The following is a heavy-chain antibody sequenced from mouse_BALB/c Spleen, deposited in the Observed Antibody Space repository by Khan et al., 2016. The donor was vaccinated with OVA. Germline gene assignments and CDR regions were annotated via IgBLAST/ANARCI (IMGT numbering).Heavy chain of an antibody. J-gene: IGHJ2*01. D-gene: IGHD1-1*01. CDR3: ARRGLRWDFDY. CDR2: INPSTADT. Sequence: VQLQQSGAELAKPGGSVKMSCKASGYTFINYWILWVKQRPGQGLEWIGYINPSTADTEYNQNFKDKATLTADKSSRTAYMQLSSLTSEDSAVYYCARRGLRWDFDYWAKAPLSQSPQ. V-gene: IGHV1-7*01. CDR1: GYTFINYW.